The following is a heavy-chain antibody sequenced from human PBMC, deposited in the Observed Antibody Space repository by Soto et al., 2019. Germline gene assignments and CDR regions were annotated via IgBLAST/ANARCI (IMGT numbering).Heavy chain of an antibody. CDR2: INHSGST. CDR1: GGSFSGYY. V-gene: IGHV4-34*01. D-gene: IGHD5-12*01. J-gene: IGHJ6*02. CDR3: ARDGVGVATSYYYYGMDV. Sequence: PXETLSLTCAVYGGSFSGYYWSWIRQPPGKGLEWIGEINHSGSTNYNPSLKSRVTIAVDTSKNQFSLKLSSVTAADTAVYYCARDGVGVATSYYYYGMDVWGQGTTVTVSS.